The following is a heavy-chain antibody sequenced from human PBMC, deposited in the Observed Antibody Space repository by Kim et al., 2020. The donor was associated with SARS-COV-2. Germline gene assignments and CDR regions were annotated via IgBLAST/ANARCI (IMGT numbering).Heavy chain of an antibody. J-gene: IGHJ3*02. CDR2: ISWNSGSI. CDR3: AKAIRYSDAFDI. CDR1: GFTFDDYA. V-gene: IGHV3-9*01. Sequence: GGSLRLSCAASGFTFDDYAMHWVRQAPGKGLEWVSGISWNSGSIGYADSVKGRFTISRDNAKNSLYLQMNSLRAEDTALYYCAKAIRYSDAFDIWGQGTMVTVSS. D-gene: IGHD3-9*01.